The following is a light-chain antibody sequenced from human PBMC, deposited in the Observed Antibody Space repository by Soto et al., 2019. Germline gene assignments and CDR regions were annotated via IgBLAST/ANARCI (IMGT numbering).Light chain of an antibody. Sequence: GDRVTITCRASQSISSSLAWYQQKPGKAPRLLIYKASSLENGVPSRFSGSGSGTEFTLTINSLQPDDFATYYYQQYETSSPFTFGQGTKLEI. CDR3: QQYETSSPFT. J-gene: IGKJ2*01. CDR1: QSISSS. V-gene: IGKV1-5*03. CDR2: KAS.